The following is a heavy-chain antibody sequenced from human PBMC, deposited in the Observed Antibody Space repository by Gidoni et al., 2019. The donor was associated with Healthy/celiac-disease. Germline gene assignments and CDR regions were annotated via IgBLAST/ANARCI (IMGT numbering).Heavy chain of an antibody. CDR2: IYPGDSDT. CDR1: GYSFPSYW. CDR3: ARHLGRGARRRSTSCYFCGEASMDV. D-gene: IGHD2-2*01. J-gene: IGHJ6*02. Sequence: EVQLVPSGAEVKKPGESLKISCKGSGYSFPSYWIGWVRQMPGKGLEWMGIIYPGDSDTRYSPSFQGQVTISAEKSISTAYLQWSSLKASDTAMYYCARHLGRGARRRSTSCYFCGEASMDVWGQGTTVTVSS. V-gene: IGHV5-51*01.